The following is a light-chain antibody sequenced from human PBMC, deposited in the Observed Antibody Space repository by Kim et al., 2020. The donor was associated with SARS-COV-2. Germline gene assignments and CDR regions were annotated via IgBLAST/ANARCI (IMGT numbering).Light chain of an antibody. Sequence: SYELTQPPSVSVSPGQTATITCSGDKLGNKYVCWYQQKPGQSPVLVIYEENKRPSGIPERFSGSKSGNTATLTISGTQAMDEADYYCQAWESRTLVFGGGTQLTVL. J-gene: IGLJ3*02. CDR2: EEN. V-gene: IGLV3-1*01. CDR3: QAWESRTLV. CDR1: KLGNKY.